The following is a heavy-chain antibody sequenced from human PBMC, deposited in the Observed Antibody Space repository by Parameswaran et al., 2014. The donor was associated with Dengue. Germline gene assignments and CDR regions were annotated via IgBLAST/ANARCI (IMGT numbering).Heavy chain of an antibody. J-gene: IGHJ1*01. CDR3: ARRLAGTTVTSEYFQH. D-gene: IGHD4-17*01. Sequence: WIRQPPGKGLEWVAVISYDETTKYYADSVKGRFTISRDNSKTTLYLQMNSLRAEDTAVYYCARRLAGTTVTSEYFQHWGQGTLVTVSS. CDR2: ISYDETTK. V-gene: IGHV3-30*04.